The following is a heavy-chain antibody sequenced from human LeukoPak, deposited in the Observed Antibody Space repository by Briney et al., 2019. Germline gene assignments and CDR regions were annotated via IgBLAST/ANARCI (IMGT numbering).Heavy chain of an antibody. V-gene: IGHV1-2*02. CDR1: GYTFTDYY. CDR3: ARDGTFDI. D-gene: IGHD1-26*01. Sequence: ASVKVSCKASGYTFTDYYMHWVRQAPGQGLEWMGWINPNGGGTNYAQKFQGRVTMTRDTSISTAYMELSRLTSDDTAMYYCARDGTFDIWGQGTMVTVSS. CDR2: INPNGGGT. J-gene: IGHJ3*02.